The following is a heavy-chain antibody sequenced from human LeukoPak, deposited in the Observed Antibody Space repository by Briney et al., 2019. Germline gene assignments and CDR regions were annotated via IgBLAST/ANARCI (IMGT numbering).Heavy chain of an antibody. CDR1: GFTVSSNY. CDR3: ARDFPTVRGVID. V-gene: IGHV3-66*01. J-gene: IGHJ4*02. CDR2: IYSGGST. Sequence: GGSLRLSCAASGFTVSSNYMSWVRQAPGKGLEWVSVIYSGGSTYYADSVKGRFTISRDNSKNTLYLQMNGLRAEDTAVYYCARDFPTVRGVIDWGQGTLVTVSS. D-gene: IGHD3-10*01.